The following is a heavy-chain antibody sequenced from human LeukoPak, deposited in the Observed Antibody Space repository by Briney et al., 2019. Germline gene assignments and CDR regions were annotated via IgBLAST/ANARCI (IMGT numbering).Heavy chain of an antibody. Sequence: GGSLRLSCAASGFTFSSYWMHWVRQAPGKGLVWVSRIDSDGSSTSYADSVKGRFTISRDNAKNTLYLQMNSLRAEDTAVYYCAELGITMIGGVWGKGTTVTISS. V-gene: IGHV3-74*01. CDR2: IDSDGSST. J-gene: IGHJ6*04. CDR1: GFTFSSYW. D-gene: IGHD3-10*02. CDR3: AELGITMIGGV.